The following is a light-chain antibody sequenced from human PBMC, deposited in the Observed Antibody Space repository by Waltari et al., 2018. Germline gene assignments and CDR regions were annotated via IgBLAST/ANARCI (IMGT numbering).Light chain of an antibody. CDR3: QQRRNWPLT. V-gene: IGKV3-11*01. Sequence: EIVLTQSPATLSLSPGESATLSCRASQSVNWYLAWYQQRPGLAPRLLIYDTSNRATGIPARFSGRGSETDFTLTISSLEPEDSAVYYRQQRRNWPLTFGGGTKVEIK. CDR2: DTS. CDR1: QSVNWY. J-gene: IGKJ4*01.